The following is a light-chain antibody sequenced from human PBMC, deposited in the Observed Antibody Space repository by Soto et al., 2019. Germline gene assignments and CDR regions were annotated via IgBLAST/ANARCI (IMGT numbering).Light chain of an antibody. J-gene: IGKJ1*01. CDR1: QSLQYSNGYNY. V-gene: IGKV2-28*01. CDR3: MQALQTPT. Sequence: DIVLTQSPLSLPVIPGEPASISCRSSQSLQYSNGYNYLDWYLQKPGQSPQLLIYLGSNRASGVPDRFSGSGSGTDFTLKISRVEAEDVGVYYCMQALQTPTFGQGTKVDIK. CDR2: LGS.